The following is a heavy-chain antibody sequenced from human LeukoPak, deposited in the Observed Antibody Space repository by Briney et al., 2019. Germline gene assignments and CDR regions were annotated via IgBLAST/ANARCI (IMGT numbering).Heavy chain of an antibody. V-gene: IGHV3-23*01. Sequence: GGSLRLSCAASGFTFSSYAMSWVRQAPGKGLEWVSAISGSGGSTYYADSVKGRFTISRDNSKNTLYLQMNSLRGEDTAVYYCARVTGPSATMDYWGQGTLVTVSS. J-gene: IGHJ4*02. CDR2: ISGSGGST. CDR1: GFTFSSYA. D-gene: IGHD3-9*01. CDR3: ARVTGPSATMDY.